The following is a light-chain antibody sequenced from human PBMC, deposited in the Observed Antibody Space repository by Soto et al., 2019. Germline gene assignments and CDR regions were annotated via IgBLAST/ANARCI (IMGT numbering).Light chain of an antibody. J-gene: IGKJ5*01. CDR1: QSLLHSDGNTY. V-gene: IGKV2-30*02. CDR3: QQYNNWPLT. CDR2: GAS. Sequence: DVEMTQSPLSLPVSLGQPASISCRSSQSLLHSDGNTYLNWFQQRPGQSPRRLIYGASSRATGIPVRFSGSGSGTEFTLTISSLQSEDFAVYYCQQYNNWPLTFGQGTRLEIK.